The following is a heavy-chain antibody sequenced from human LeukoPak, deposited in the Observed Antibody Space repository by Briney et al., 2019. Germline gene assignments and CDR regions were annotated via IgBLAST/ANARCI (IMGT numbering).Heavy chain of an antibody. V-gene: IGHV4-39*01. D-gene: IGHD2-2*01. J-gene: IGHJ4*02. CDR3: ALLGYCSSTSCFRPPFYFDY. CDR2: IYYSGGT. Sequence: PSETLSLTCTVSGGSISSSSYYWGWIRQPPGKGLEWIGSIYYSGGTYYNPSLKSRVTISVDTSKNQFSLKLSSVTAADTAVYYCALLGYCSSTSCFRPPFYFDYWGQGTLVTVSS. CDR1: GGSISSSSYY.